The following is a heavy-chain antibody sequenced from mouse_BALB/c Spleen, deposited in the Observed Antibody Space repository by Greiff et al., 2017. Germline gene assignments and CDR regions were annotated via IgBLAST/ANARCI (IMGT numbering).Heavy chain of an antibody. D-gene: IGHD4-1*02. V-gene: IGHV5-12-1*01. Sequence: DVMLVESGGGLVKPGGSLKLSCAASGFAFSSYDMSWVRQTPEKRLEWVAYISSGGGSTYYPDTVKGRFTISRDNAKNTLYLQMSSLKSEDTAMYYCARPTGRYYFDYWGQGTTLTVSS. CDR1: GFAFSSYD. J-gene: IGHJ2*01. CDR3: ARPTGRYYFDY. CDR2: ISSGGGST.